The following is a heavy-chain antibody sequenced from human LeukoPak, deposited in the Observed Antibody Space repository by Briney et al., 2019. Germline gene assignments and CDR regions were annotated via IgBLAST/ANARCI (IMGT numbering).Heavy chain of an antibody. J-gene: IGHJ4*02. CDR3: ARGPTKYYFDY. D-gene: IGHD2-8*01. Sequence: SETLSLTCTVSGGSISSYYWSWIRRPPGGGLEWIGYIYSSGSTNYNPSLKSRVTISVDPSKNQCSLKLSSVTAPDTAVYYCARGPTKYYFDYWGQGPLVTVPS. V-gene: IGHV4-59*01. CDR1: GGSISSYY. CDR2: IYSSGST.